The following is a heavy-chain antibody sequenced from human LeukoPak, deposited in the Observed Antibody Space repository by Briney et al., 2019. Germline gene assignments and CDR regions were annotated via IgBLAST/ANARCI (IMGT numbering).Heavy chain of an antibody. V-gene: IGHV3-53*01. J-gene: IGHJ6*03. CDR1: GFNVSSNY. Sequence: GGSLRLSCAASGFNVSSNYMSWVRQAPGKGLEWVSLLYSGGSAFHADSVKGRFTISRDNSKNALYRQLNSLRAEDTAVYYCARAGGGYRYGYYYHFYMDVWGKGTTVTVSS. CDR2: LYSGGSA. CDR3: ARAGGGYRYGYYYHFYMDV. D-gene: IGHD5-18*01.